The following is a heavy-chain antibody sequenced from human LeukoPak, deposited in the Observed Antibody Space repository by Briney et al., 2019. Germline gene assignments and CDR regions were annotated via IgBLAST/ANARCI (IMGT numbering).Heavy chain of an antibody. CDR3: ARALSRGYSGYDYGLGY. Sequence: ASVKVSCKASGYTFINYGVTWVRQAPGQGLEWMGWISASNGNTNYAQKLQGRVTMTTETSTSTAYMELRSLRSDDTAVYYCARALSRGYSGYDYGLGYWGQGTLVTVSS. CDR1: GYTFINYG. V-gene: IGHV1-18*01. CDR2: ISASNGNT. J-gene: IGHJ4*02. D-gene: IGHD5-12*01.